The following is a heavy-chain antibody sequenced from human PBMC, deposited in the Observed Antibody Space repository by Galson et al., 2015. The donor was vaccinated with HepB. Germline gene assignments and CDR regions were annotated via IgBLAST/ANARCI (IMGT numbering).Heavy chain of an antibody. J-gene: IGHJ3*02. V-gene: IGHV3-7*01. CDR2: IKQDGSEK. CDR3: ARVDLWFGEPDAFDI. D-gene: IGHD3-10*01. Sequence: SLRLSCAASGFTFSSYWMSWVRQAPGKGLEWVANIKQDGSEKYYVDSVKGRFTISRDNAKNSLYLQMNSLRAEDTAVYYCARVDLWFGEPDAFDIWGQGTMVTVSS. CDR1: GFTFSSYW.